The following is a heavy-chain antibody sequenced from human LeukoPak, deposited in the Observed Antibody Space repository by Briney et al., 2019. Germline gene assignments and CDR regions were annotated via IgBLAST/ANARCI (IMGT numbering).Heavy chain of an antibody. D-gene: IGHD3-10*01. Sequence: GGSLRLSCVASGFTFNKYGVHWVRQAPGKGLEWAAVIWYDGSYEYFADSVKGRLAISRDNDKNTVTLQMNSLRVEDTAVYYCARDGSGLAVRGWFDFWGQGTLVTVSS. CDR2: IWYDGSYE. CDR3: ARDGSGLAVRGWFDF. CDR1: GFTFNKYG. J-gene: IGHJ5*01. V-gene: IGHV3-33*01.